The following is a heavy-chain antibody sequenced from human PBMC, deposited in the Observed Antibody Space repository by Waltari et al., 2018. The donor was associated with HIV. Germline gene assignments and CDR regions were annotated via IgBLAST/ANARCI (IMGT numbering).Heavy chain of an antibody. CDR2: IKREANGKTV. CDR1: AFRFRDAW. Sequence: EVKLVESGGDLVKAGGSLRLACAASAFRFRDAWMSWVRQTPVGALQWIGTIKREANGKTVDYLEALKRRFTISSDDSKEMSYLQIDGLKTDDTATYFCSWDDKAVFDYWGLGTTVIVSS. J-gene: IGHJ3*01. D-gene: IGHD1-26*01. CDR3: SWDDKAVFDY. V-gene: IGHV3-15*01.